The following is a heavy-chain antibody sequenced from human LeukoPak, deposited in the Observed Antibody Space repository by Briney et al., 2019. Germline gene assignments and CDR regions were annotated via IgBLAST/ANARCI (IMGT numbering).Heavy chain of an antibody. V-gene: IGHV4-30-2*01. CDR2: IYHSGST. CDR1: GGSISSGGYY. D-gene: IGHD6-13*01. CDR3: ARTNLAAAGGNAFDI. J-gene: IGHJ3*02. Sequence: SQTLSLTCAVSGGSISSGGYYWSWIRQPPGKGLEWIGYIYHSGSTYYNPSLKSRVTISVDTSKNQFSLKLSSVTAADTAVYYCARTNLAAAGGNAFDIWGQGTMVTVSS.